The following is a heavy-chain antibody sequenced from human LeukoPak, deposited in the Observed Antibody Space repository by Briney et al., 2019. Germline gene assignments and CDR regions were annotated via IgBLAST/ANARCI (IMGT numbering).Heavy chain of an antibody. J-gene: IGHJ6*03. Sequence: PGGSLRLSCAASGFTFSSYGMHWVRQTPGKGLEWVAFIRYDGSNKYYADSVKGRFTISRDNSKNTLYLQMNSLRAEDTAVYYCAKGRMGPNYYYYYYMDVWGKGTTVTISS. CDR1: GFTFSSYG. D-gene: IGHD1-14*01. CDR3: AKGRMGPNYYYYYYMDV. CDR2: IRYDGSNK. V-gene: IGHV3-30*02.